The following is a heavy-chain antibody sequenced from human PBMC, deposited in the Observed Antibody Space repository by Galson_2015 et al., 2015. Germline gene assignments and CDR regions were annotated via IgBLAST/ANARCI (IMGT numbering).Heavy chain of an antibody. J-gene: IGHJ6*02. V-gene: IGHV1-2*06. CDR2: INPNSGGT. CDR1: GYTFTGYY. CDR3: ATSTVTTGYYGMDV. D-gene: IGHD4-11*01. Sequence: SVKVSCKASGYTFTGYYMHWVRQAPGQGLEWMGRINPNSGGTNYAQKFQGRVTMTRDTSISTAYMELSRLRSDDTAVYYCATSTVTTGYYGMDVWGQGTTVTVSS.